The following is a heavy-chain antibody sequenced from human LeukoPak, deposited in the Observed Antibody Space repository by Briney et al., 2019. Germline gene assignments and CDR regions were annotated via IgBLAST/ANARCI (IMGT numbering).Heavy chain of an antibody. D-gene: IGHD2-2*01. CDR1: GFTFSSYA. CDR3: AKDAPVDIVVVPAANS. Sequence: TGGSLRLSCAASGFTFSSYAMSWVRQAPGKGLEWVSAISGSGGSTYYADSVKGRFAISRDNSKNTLYLQMNSLRAEDTAVYYCAKDAPVDIVVVPAANSWGQGTLVTVSS. J-gene: IGHJ4*02. V-gene: IGHV3-23*01. CDR2: ISGSGGST.